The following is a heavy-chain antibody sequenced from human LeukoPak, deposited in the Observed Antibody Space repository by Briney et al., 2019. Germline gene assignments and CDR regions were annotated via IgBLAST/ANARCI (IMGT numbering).Heavy chain of an antibody. Sequence: SETLSLTCTVSGGSISSYYWSWIRQPPGKGLEWIGEINHSGSTNYNPSLKSRVTISVDTSKNQFSLKLSSVTAADTAVYYCARGLSGYDSNFDYWGQGTLVTVSS. V-gene: IGHV4-34*01. D-gene: IGHD5-12*01. CDR1: GGSISSYY. CDR2: INHSGST. J-gene: IGHJ4*02. CDR3: ARGLSGYDSNFDY.